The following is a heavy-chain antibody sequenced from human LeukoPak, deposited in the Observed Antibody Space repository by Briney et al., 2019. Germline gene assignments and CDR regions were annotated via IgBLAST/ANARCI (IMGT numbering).Heavy chain of an antibody. Sequence: GGSLRLSCAASGFTFSSYAMSWVRQAPGKGLEWVSSIRSSGGSTFYADSVKGRFTISRDNSKNTLYLQMNSLRAEDTAVYYCAREGGTNPYYYGMDVWGQGTTVTVSS. CDR3: AREGGTNPYYYGMDV. V-gene: IGHV3-23*01. J-gene: IGHJ6*02. CDR2: IRSSGGST. CDR1: GFTFSSYA. D-gene: IGHD1-14*01.